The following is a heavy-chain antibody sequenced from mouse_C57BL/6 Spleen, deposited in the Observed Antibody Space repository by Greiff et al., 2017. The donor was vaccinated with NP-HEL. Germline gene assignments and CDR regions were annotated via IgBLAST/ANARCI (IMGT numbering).Heavy chain of an antibody. CDR1: GFTFSDYG. Sequence: EVKLMESGGGLVKPGGSLKLSCAASGFTFSDYGMHWVRQAPEKGLEWVAYISSGSSTIYYADTVKGRFTISRDNAKNTLFLQMTSLRSEDTAMYYCARWYYYGSSYYFDDWGQGTTLTVSS. D-gene: IGHD1-1*01. CDR2: ISSGSSTI. CDR3: ARWYYYGSSYYFDD. J-gene: IGHJ2*01. V-gene: IGHV5-17*01.